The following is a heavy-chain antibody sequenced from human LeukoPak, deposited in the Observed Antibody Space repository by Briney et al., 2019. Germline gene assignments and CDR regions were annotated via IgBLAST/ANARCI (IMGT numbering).Heavy chain of an antibody. J-gene: IGHJ4*02. D-gene: IGHD3-22*01. Sequence: ASVKVSCKASGYTFTGYNLHWVRQAPGQGLEWMGWINVHTGVAHYAQKFQGRVTMTRDTSISTAYMELSRLRSDDTAVFYCARTHYDSNAYYSPAVYWGQGTLVTVSS. CDR3: ARTHYDSNAYYSPAVY. CDR2: INVHTGVA. CDR1: GYTFTGYN. V-gene: IGHV1-2*02.